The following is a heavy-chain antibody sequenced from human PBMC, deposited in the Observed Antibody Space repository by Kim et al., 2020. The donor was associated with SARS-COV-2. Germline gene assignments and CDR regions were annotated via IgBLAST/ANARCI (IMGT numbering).Heavy chain of an antibody. J-gene: IGHJ4*02. D-gene: IGHD5-12*01. CDR2: T. CDR3: ASEGEGYNYNY. V-gene: IGHV3-74*01. Sequence: TSYAEPVKGRFTISRDNAKNTLYLQMNSLRAEDTAVYYCASEGEGYNYNYWGQGTLVTVSS.